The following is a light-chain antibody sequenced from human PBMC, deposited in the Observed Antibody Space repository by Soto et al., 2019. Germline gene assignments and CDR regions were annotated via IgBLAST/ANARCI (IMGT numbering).Light chain of an antibody. Sequence: EIVLTQSPGTLSLSPGERATLSCMASQSVSSSSYLAWYQQQPGQAPRLLIYGASSRATGIPDRFSGSGSGTDFTLTISRLEPEDFAVYYCQQYGSSPRTFGQGTKVDIK. V-gene: IGKV3-20*01. CDR2: GAS. J-gene: IGKJ1*01. CDR3: QQYGSSPRT. CDR1: QSVSSSSY.